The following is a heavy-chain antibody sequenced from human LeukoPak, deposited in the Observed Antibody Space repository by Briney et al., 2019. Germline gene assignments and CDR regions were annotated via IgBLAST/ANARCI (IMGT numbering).Heavy chain of an antibody. Sequence: GGSLRLSCAASGFTFSNYWMSWVRQAPGKGLEWLANINQDGSEIYYVDSVKGGFTISRDNGKNSLYLQITSLRAHHTAVYYCARDQGSMIVVPTTNWYFDLWGRGTLVTVSS. CDR3: ARDQGSMIVVPTTNWYFDL. V-gene: IGHV3-7*01. CDR2: INQDGSEI. J-gene: IGHJ2*01. CDR1: GFTFSNYW. D-gene: IGHD3-22*01.